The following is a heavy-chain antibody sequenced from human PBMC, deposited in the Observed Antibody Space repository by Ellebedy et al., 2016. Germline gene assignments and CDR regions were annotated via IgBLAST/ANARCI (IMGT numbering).Heavy chain of an antibody. Sequence: ASVKVSCKASGYTFTNYDIIWVRQATGQGLEWMGWMNPKSGNTDYAQKFLGRVTMTRNISTSTAYMELNFLRSEDTAVYFCARGHSLSSTWYFLFSTGHDRIDFWGQGTLVTVTS. CDR3: ARGHSLSSTWYFLFSTGHDRIDF. CDR2: MNPKSGNT. D-gene: IGHD6-13*01. J-gene: IGHJ4*02. CDR1: GYTFTNYD. V-gene: IGHV1-8*01.